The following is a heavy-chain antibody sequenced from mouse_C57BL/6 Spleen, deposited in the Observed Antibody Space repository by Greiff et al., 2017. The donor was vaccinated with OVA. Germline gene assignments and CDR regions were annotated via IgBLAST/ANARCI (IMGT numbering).Heavy chain of an antibody. CDR1: GYTFTSYW. CDR2: IDPSDSET. J-gene: IGHJ1*03. D-gene: IGHD1-1*01. V-gene: IGHV1-52*01. CDR3: ARKGYGSSYNFDV. Sequence: QVQLKQPGAELVRPGSSVKLSCKASGYTFTSYWMHWVKQRPIQGLEWIGNIDPSDSETHYNQKFKDKATLTVDKSSSTAYMQLSSLTSEDSAVYYCARKGYGSSYNFDVWGTGTTVTVSS.